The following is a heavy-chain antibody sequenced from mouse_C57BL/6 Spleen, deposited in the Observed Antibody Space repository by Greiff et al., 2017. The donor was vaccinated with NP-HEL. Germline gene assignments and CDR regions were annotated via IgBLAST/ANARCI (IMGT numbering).Heavy chain of an antibody. J-gene: IGHJ2*01. D-gene: IGHD1-1*01. Sequence: QVQLQQSGPELVKPGASVKISCKASGYAFSSSWMNWVKQRPGKGLEWIGRIYPGDGDTNYNGKFKGKATLTADKSSSTAYMQLSSLTSEDSAVYFCARYKVTTVVAKSFDYWGQGTTLTVSS. CDR1: GYAFSSSW. CDR3: ARYKVTTVVAKSFDY. CDR2: IYPGDGDT. V-gene: IGHV1-82*01.